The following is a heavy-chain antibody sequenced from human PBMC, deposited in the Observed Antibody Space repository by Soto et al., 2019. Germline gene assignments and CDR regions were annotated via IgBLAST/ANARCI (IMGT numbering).Heavy chain of an antibody. D-gene: IGHD6-13*01. Sequence: GGSLRLSCAASGFTFDDYAMHWVRQAPGKGLEWVSLITRDSDSTYYADSVRGRFTISRDNSKNSLYLQMNSLRVEDTALYYCAKDGGYSASWYGYCDYWGQGTLVTVSS. CDR1: GFTFDDYA. J-gene: IGHJ4*02. V-gene: IGHV3-43D*04. CDR3: AKDGGYSASWYGYCDY. CDR2: ITRDSDST.